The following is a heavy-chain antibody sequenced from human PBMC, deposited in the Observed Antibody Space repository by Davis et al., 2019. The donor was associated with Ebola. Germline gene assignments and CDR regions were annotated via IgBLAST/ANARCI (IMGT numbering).Heavy chain of an antibody. CDR2: INHSGST. V-gene: IGHV4-34*01. Sequence: MPSQTLSPTCALYAGSFSGYYWSWIRQPPGKGLEWIGEINHSGSTNYNPSLKSRVTKSVDTSKNQFSLKLSSVTAADTAVYYCARDVVVAGGYYYYGMDVWGQGTTVTVSS. J-gene: IGHJ6*02. D-gene: IGHD6-19*01. CDR1: AGSFSGYY. CDR3: ARDVVVAGGYYYYGMDV.